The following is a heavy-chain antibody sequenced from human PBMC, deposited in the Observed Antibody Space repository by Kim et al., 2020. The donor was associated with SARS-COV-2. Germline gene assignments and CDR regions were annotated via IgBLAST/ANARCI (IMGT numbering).Heavy chain of an antibody. Sequence: SETLSLTCTVSGYSISSGYYWGWIRQPPGKGLEWIGSIYHSGSTYYNPSLKSRVTISVDTSKNQFSLKLSSVTAADTAVYYCAREDGTRDDYWGQGTLVTVSS. CDR3: AREDGTRDDY. J-gene: IGHJ4*02. CDR2: IYHSGST. V-gene: IGHV4-38-2*02. CDR1: GYSISSGYY. D-gene: IGHD1-1*01.